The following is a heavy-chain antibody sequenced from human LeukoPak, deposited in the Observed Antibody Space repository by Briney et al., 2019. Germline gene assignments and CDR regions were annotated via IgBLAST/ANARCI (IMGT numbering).Heavy chain of an antibody. D-gene: IGHD3-10*01. CDR3: ALLGITMVRGVLKLGWFDP. V-gene: IGHV4-39*01. CDR1: GGSISSNSYY. CDR2: IYYSGST. J-gene: IGHJ5*02. Sequence: SETLSLTCTVSGGSISSNSYYWGWIRQPPGRGLEWIGSIYYSGSTYYNPSLKSRVTISVDTSKNQFSLKLSSVTAADTAVYYCALLGITMVRGVLKLGWFDPWGQGTLVTVSS.